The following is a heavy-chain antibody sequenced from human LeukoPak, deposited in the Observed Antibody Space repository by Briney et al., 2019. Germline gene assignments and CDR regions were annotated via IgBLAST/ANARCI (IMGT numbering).Heavy chain of an antibody. J-gene: IGHJ4*02. CDR2: INPNSGDT. CDR1: GYSFTGNY. CDR3: ARYKIGGSYWSSSMGYYFDY. Sequence: ASVKVSCKASGYSFTGNYMHWVRQAPGQGLEWMGWINPNSGDTNFAQKFQGRVTMTRDTSTSTVYMELSSLRSEDTAVYYCARYKIGGSYWSSSMGYYFDYWGQGTLVTVSS. D-gene: IGHD1-26*01. V-gene: IGHV1-2*02.